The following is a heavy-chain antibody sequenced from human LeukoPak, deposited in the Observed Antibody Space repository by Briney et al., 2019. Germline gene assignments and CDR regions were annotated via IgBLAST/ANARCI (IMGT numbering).Heavy chain of an antibody. V-gene: IGHV1-2*02. CDR3: ARNGRGTYDF. D-gene: IGHD3-16*01. J-gene: IGHJ4*02. CDR2: INPNSGNT. Sequence: ASVKVSCKASGYTFTTYFFHWVRHAPGQGLEWMGWINPNSGNTNYAQKFQGRVTVTRDTSISTTYMELSRLSSDDTAVCYCARNGRGTYDFWGQGTLVTVSS. CDR1: GYTFTTYF.